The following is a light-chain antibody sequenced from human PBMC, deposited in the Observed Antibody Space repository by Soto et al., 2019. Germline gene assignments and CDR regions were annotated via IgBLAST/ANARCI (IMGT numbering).Light chain of an antibody. J-gene: IGKJ1*01. CDR3: QKYNRAPRT. CDR1: QGISNY. Sequence: DIQMTQSPSSLSASVGDRVTITCRASQGISNYLAWYQQKPGKVPKLLIYAASTLQSGVPSRFSGSGYGTDFTLTISSLQPEDVAPYYCQKYNRAPRTFGQGTKVEIK. CDR2: AAS. V-gene: IGKV1-27*01.